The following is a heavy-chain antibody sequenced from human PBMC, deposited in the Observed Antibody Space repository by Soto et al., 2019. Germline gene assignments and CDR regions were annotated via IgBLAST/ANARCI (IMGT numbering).Heavy chain of an antibody. V-gene: IGHV4-30-2*01. Sequence: LSLTCSVSRGSVSSGGYSWSWIRQAPGKGLEWIGFISPSGSPAYNPSLKSRVSISVDTSNNQISLELSSVTAADTAVYYCTRGVLAWGPGTLVTVSS. D-gene: IGHD2-8*01. CDR2: ISPSGSP. CDR1: RGSVSSGGYS. J-gene: IGHJ5*02. CDR3: TRGVLA.